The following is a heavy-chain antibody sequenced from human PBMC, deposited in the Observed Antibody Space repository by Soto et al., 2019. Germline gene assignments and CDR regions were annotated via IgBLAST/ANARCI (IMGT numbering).Heavy chain of an antibody. CDR1: GGSISSSSYY. CDR2: IYYSGST. Sequence: SEILSLTCTVSGGSISSSSYYWGWIRQPPGKGLEWIGSIYYSGSTYYNPSLKSRVTISVDTSKNQFSLKLSSVTAADTAVYYCARHHSSGWQPHYYYGMDVWGQGTTVTVSS. CDR3: ARHHSSGWQPHYYYGMDV. J-gene: IGHJ6*02. D-gene: IGHD6-19*01. V-gene: IGHV4-39*01.